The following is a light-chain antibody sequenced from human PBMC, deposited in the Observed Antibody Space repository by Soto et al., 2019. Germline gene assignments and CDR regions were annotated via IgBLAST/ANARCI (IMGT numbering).Light chain of an antibody. V-gene: IGKV3-20*01. Sequence: EIVLTQSPGTLSLSPRERATLSCRASQSVNSEYLAWYQQKPGQAPRLLIYGASIRATGIPDRFSGSGSGKNFTPSISRLEPEDFASYYCQQYGSSPITFGQGTRLEI. CDR1: QSVNSEY. CDR3: QQYGSSPIT. J-gene: IGKJ5*01. CDR2: GAS.